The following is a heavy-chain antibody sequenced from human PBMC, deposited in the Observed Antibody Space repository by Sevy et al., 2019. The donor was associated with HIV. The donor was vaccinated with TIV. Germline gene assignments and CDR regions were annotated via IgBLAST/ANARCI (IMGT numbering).Heavy chain of an antibody. Sequence: GGSLRLSCVASGFSFRDYALHWVRQGPGKGLEWVAVVSFDGGNKYYPDSVKGRFTVSRDNSKNTLFLQMDSLRGEDTAVYYCARGPYSSGLRFDYWGQGTSVTVSS. CDR2: VSFDGGNK. V-gene: IGHV3-30*04. CDR1: GFSFRDYA. J-gene: IGHJ4*03. CDR3: ARGPYSSGLRFDY. D-gene: IGHD6-19*01.